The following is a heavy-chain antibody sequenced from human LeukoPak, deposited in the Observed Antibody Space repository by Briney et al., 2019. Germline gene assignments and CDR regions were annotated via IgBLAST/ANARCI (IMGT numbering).Heavy chain of an antibody. D-gene: IGHD5-12*01. Sequence: GSLRLSCAASGFTFSSYSMNWVRQPPGKGLEWIGSIYYSGSTYYNPSLKSRVTISVDTSKNQFSLKLSSVTAADTAVYYCARSSSGYHWYFDLWGRGTLVTVSS. V-gene: IGHV4-39*07. J-gene: IGHJ2*01. CDR3: ARSSSGYHWYFDL. CDR2: IYYSGST. CDR1: GFTFSSYS.